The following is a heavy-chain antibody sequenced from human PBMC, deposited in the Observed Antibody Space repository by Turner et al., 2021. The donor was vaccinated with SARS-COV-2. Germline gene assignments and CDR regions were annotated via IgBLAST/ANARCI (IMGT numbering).Heavy chain of an antibody. Sequence: QLVQPAAAVTQPWASVNVSFNVSGYTLTELSMHWVRQAPGKGFEWMGGFDHKDVETIYAQKFQGRVTMTEETATDKAYMELSSMRSKDTDVYDYETVLAVVGLSYGMDDWGQGTTVTVSS. D-gene: IGHD6-19*01. J-gene: IGHJ6*02. CDR2: FDHKDVET. CDR1: GYTLTELS. V-gene: IGHV1-24*01. CDR3: ETVLAVVGLSYGMDD.